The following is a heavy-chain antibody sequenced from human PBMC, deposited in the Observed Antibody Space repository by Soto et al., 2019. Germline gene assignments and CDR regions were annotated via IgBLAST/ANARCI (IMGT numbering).Heavy chain of an antibody. CDR2: ASHTGGT. Sequence: QVQVQQWGAGLLKFSETLSLTCAVNGGSFSGCHWNWIRQPPGKGLEWIGEASHTGGTNYNPSLESRVTISVDRSRNQLSLKLTSVSAADTAVYYCARSRNLDVWGPGTTVIGSS. V-gene: IGHV4-34*01. CDR3: ARSRNLDV. CDR1: GGSFSGCH. D-gene: IGHD1-1*01. J-gene: IGHJ6*02.